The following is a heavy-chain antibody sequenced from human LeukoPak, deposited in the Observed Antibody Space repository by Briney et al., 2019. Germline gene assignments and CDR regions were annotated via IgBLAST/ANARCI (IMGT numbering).Heavy chain of an antibody. Sequence: PSETLSLTCTVSGGSITTHYWSWIRQPAGKGLEWIGRIHTSGSTNYNPSLEGRATMSLDTSKNQFSLNLSSVTAADTALYYCARNLGYNWFGPWGQGTLVTVSS. D-gene: IGHD1-26*01. CDR3: ARNLGYNWFGP. J-gene: IGHJ5*02. CDR1: GGSITTHY. CDR2: IHTSGST. V-gene: IGHV4-4*07.